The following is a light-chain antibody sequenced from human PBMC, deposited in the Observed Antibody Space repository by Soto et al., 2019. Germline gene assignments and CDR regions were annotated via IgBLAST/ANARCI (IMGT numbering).Light chain of an antibody. J-gene: IGLJ3*02. V-gene: IGLV4-60*02. CDR2: LEGSGSY. CDR1: SGHSNYL. CDR3: ETWDRNTRV. Sequence: QSVLTQSSSASASLGSSVKLTCTLSSGHSNYLIAWHQQQPGKAPRYLMKLEGSGSYNKGSGVPDRFSVSSSGADRYLSISNLQFEDEADYYCETWDRNTRVFGGGTKLTVL.